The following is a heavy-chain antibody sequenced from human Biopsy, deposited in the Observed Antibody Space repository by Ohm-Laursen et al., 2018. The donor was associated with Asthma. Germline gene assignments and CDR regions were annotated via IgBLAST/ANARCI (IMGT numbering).Heavy chain of an antibody. CDR1: GFTLSSYG. D-gene: IGHD3-3*01. Sequence: SLRLSCAASGFTLSSYGMHWVRQAPGKGLEWVAVIWYDGSNKYYADSVKGRFTISRDNSKNTLYLQMNSLRAEDTAVYYCAKWDTYYDFWSGYYTRYNYYYYGMDVWGQGTTVTVSS. J-gene: IGHJ6*02. V-gene: IGHV3-33*06. CDR3: AKWDTYYDFWSGYYTRYNYYYYGMDV. CDR2: IWYDGSNK.